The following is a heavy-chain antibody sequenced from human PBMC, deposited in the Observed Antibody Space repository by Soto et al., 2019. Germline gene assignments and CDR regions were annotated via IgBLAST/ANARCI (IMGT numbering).Heavy chain of an antibody. CDR2: ISYDGSNK. J-gene: IGHJ4*02. Sequence: PGGSLRLSCAASGFTFSSYGMHWVRQAPGKGLEWVAVISYDGSNKYYADSVKGRFTISRDNSKNTLYLQMNSLRAEDTAVYYCAIPDLIAVAGKGDYWGQGTLVTVSS. CDR1: GFTFSSYG. CDR3: AIPDLIAVAGKGDY. D-gene: IGHD6-19*01. V-gene: IGHV3-30*03.